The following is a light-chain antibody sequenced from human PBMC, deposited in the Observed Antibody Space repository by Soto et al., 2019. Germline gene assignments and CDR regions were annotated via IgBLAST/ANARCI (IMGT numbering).Light chain of an antibody. Sequence: EIVMTQSPATLSVSPLERSTLSCRASQSITRNLAWYQQSPGQAPRLLIYGASTRATGIPARFSGSGSGTEFTLTINSLQSEDFAVYYCQQYNNWPMWTFGQGTKVDIK. J-gene: IGKJ1*01. CDR3: QQYNNWPMWT. CDR2: GAS. CDR1: QSITRN. V-gene: IGKV3-15*01.